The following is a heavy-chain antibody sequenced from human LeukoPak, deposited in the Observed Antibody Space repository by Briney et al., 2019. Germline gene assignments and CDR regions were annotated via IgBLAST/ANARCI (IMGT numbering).Heavy chain of an antibody. J-gene: IGHJ4*02. CDR1: GYTFTGYY. CDR2: IIPIFGTA. Sequence: ASVKVSCKASGYTFTGYYMHWVRQAPGQGLEWMGGIIPIFGTANYAQKFQGRVTITADESTSTAYMELSSLRSEDTAVYYCAFHSGQLPFDYWGQGTLVTVSS. V-gene: IGHV1-69*13. D-gene: IGHD6-19*01. CDR3: AFHSGQLPFDY.